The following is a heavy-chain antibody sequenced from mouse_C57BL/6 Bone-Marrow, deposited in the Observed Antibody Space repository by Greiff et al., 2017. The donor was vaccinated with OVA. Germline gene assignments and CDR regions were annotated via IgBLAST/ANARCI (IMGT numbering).Heavy chain of an antibody. J-gene: IGHJ4*01. D-gene: IGHD1-1*01. Sequence: QVQLQQPGAELVKPGASVKLSCKASGYTFTSYWMHWVKQRPGQGLEWIGMIHPNSGSTNYNEKFKSKATLTVDKSSSTAYMQLSSLTSEDSAVYYCVYGSSKGNAMDYWGQGTSVTVSS. V-gene: IGHV1-64*01. CDR3: VYGSSKGNAMDY. CDR2: IHPNSGST. CDR1: GYTFTSYW.